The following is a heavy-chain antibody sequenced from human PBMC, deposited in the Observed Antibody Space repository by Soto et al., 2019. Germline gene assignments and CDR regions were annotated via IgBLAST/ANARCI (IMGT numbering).Heavy chain of an antibody. CDR1: GFTFSSYG. CDR3: AKAGGDIVGVPGGFPDY. D-gene: IGHD2-2*01. J-gene: IGHJ4*02. Sequence: QVQLVESGGGVVQPGRSLRLSCAASGFTFSSYGMHWVRQAPGKGLEWVAVISYDGSNKYYADSVKGRFTISRDNSKNTLYLQMNSLRAEDMAGYYCAKAGGDIVGVPGGFPDYWGQGTLVTVSS. CDR2: ISYDGSNK. V-gene: IGHV3-30*18.